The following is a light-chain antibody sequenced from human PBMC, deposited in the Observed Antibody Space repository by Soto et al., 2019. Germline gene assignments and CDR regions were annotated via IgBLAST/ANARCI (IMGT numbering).Light chain of an antibody. CDR3: QQYNQWPHP. CDR2: DAS. CDR1: QNIGRN. V-gene: IGKV3-15*01. Sequence: EIVMTQSPATLSVSPGDRATLSCRASQNIGRNLAWYQHIPGQAPRHLFYDASTRAAGIPARFSASGSGTEFTLTITSLQSEDSAVYYCQQYNQWPHPFGGGTKVDNK. J-gene: IGKJ4*01.